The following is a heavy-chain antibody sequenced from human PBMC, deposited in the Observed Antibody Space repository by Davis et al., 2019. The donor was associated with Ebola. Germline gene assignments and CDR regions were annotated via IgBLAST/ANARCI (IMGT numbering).Heavy chain of an antibody. CDR2: ISIGGGTT. J-gene: IGHJ4*02. CDR1: GFTFRNYA. CDR3: ARDFSPDSSGSGY. Sequence: PGGPLRLSCEASGFTFRNYAMSWVRQAPGKGLEWVSSISIGGGTTYYADSVKGRFTISRDNSKNTLYLQMNSLRAEDTAVYYCARDFSPDSSGSGYWGQGTLVTVSS. D-gene: IGHD3-22*01. V-gene: IGHV3-23*01.